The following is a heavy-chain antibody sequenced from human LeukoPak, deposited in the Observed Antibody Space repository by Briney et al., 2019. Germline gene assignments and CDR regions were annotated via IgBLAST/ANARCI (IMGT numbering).Heavy chain of an antibody. CDR1: GFTFNSFA. CDR3: ATYLQRGMDV. D-gene: IGHD1-1*01. CDR2: IGADSNNI. J-gene: IGHJ6*02. V-gene: IGHV3-23*01. Sequence: GGSLRLSCAASGFTFNSFAVSWARQAPGKGLEWVSVIGADSNNIHYADSVTGRFTISRDNSKNTLYLQMSSLRGEDTAIYYCATYLQRGMDVWGQGTTVTVAS.